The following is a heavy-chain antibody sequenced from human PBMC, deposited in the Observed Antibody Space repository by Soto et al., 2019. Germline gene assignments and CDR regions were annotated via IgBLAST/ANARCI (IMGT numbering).Heavy chain of an antibody. J-gene: IGHJ6*02. V-gene: IGHV1-18*01. CDR2: ISPYNDDT. Sequence: GASVKVSCKASGYTFSSYGISWVRQAPGQGLEWLGWISPYNDDTKYAQKVQGRVFMTTDTSSKTAYLDLRSLRSDDTAVYYCARGGYYDSSGSREYHYYGMNVWGQGNTVTVSS. CDR1: GYTFSSYG. D-gene: IGHD3-22*01. CDR3: ARGGYYDSSGSREYHYYGMNV.